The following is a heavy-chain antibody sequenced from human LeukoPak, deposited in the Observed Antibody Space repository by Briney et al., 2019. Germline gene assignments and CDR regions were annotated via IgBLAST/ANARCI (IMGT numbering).Heavy chain of an antibody. CDR1: GFTVSSNS. D-gene: IGHD4/OR15-4a*01. J-gene: IGHJ4*02. CDR3: ARRAGAYSHPYDY. CDR2: IYSGST. Sequence: GGSLRLSCTVSGFTVSSNSMSWVRQAPGKGLEWVSFIYSGSTHYSDSVKGRFSISRDNSKNTLYLQMNSLRAEDTAVYYCARRAGAYSHPYDYWGQGTLVTVSS. V-gene: IGHV3-53*01.